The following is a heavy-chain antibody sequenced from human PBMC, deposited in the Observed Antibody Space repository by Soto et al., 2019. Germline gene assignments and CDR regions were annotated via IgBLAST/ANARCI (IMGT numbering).Heavy chain of an antibody. Sequence: QPGGSLRLSCTASGFTFGDYAMSWFRQAPGKGLEWVGFIRSKAYGGTTEYAASVKGRFTISRDDSKGIAYLQMNSLKTEDTAVYYCTSLIWFGELLEDDYWGQGTLVTVSS. V-gene: IGHV3-49*03. CDR2: IRSKAYGGTT. D-gene: IGHD3-10*01. CDR3: TSLIWFGELLEDDY. CDR1: GFTFGDYA. J-gene: IGHJ4*02.